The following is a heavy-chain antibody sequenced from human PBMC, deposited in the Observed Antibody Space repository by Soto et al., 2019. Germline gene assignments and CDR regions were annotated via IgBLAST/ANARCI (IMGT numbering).Heavy chain of an antibody. J-gene: IGHJ4*02. Sequence: QLQLQESGPGLVKPSETRSLTCTVSGGSISSSSYYWGWIRQPPGTGLEWIGSIYYSGSTYYNPSLKSRGTISVDTSERQFALKLSSVTAADTAVYYCANWGDTAMAADYWGKGTLVTVSS. V-gene: IGHV4-39*01. CDR2: IYYSGST. D-gene: IGHD5-18*01. CDR1: GGSISSSSYY. CDR3: ANWGDTAMAADY.